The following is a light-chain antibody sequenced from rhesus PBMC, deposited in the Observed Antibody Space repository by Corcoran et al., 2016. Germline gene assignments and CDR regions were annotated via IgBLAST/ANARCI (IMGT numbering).Light chain of an antibody. CDR3: QQHNSYPT. CDR1: QGINNY. Sequence: DIQMTQSPSSLSASVGDTVTITCRARQGINNYLAWYQQKPWKAPRPLICDASTLESGAPSRFSGIGSGTEFTLTITSLQPENFATYYYQQHNSYPTFGQGTKVEIK. J-gene: IGKJ1*01. V-gene: IGKV1S14*01. CDR2: DAS.